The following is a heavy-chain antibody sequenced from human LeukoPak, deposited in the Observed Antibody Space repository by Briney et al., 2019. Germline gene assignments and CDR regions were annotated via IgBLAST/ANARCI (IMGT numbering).Heavy chain of an antibody. V-gene: IGHV3-33*01. D-gene: IGHD6-13*01. Sequence: GRSLGLSCAASGFAFSTYAMYWVRQAPGKGLEWVSIIWYDGSNKFYADSVKGRFTISRDNSKNTLYLQMNSLRDEDTAVYYCARAYSSSYDYWGQGTLVTVSS. CDR2: IWYDGSNK. J-gene: IGHJ4*02. CDR1: GFAFSTYA. CDR3: ARAYSSSYDY.